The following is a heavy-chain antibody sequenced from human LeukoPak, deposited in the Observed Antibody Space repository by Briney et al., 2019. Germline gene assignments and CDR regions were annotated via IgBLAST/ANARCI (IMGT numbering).Heavy chain of an antibody. Sequence: ASVKVSCKGSGFALTAYNIVWLRQAPGQCLEWVGWVTAFNDNTHYAQKVQGRVTMTRDTSTSTAYMELRSLRSDDTAVYYCARNTYGYKFSMDVWGKGTTLTISS. CDR1: GFALTAYN. V-gene: IGHV1-18*01. D-gene: IGHD5-18*01. CDR3: ARNTYGYKFSMDV. CDR2: VTAFNDNT. J-gene: IGHJ6*03.